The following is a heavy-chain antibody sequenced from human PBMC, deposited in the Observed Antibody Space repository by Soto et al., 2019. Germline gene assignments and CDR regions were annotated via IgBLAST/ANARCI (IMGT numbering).Heavy chain of an antibody. CDR2: IIPIFGTA. D-gene: IGHD3-10*01. CDR1: GGTFSSYA. J-gene: IGHJ4*02. CDR3: AREGDHYGSGSSWGPFDY. Sequence: QVQLVQSGAEVKKPGSSVKVSCKASGGTFSSYAISWVRQAPGQGLEWMGGIIPIFGTANYAQKFQGRVTITADESTSTAYMELSSLRSEDTAVYYCAREGDHYGSGSSWGPFDYWGQGTLVTVSS. V-gene: IGHV1-69*01.